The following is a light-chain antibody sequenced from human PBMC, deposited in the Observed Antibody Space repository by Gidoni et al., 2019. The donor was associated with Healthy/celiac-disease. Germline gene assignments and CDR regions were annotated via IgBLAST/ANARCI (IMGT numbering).Light chain of an antibody. Sequence: DIVMTQSPLSLPVTPGEPASISCRSSQSLLHSNGYNYFNWYLQKPGQSPQLLIYLGSNRASGVPDRFSGSGSGTDFTLKITRVEVEDVGVYYCMQALQVPWTFGQGTKVEIK. V-gene: IGKV2-28*01. J-gene: IGKJ1*01. CDR3: MQALQVPWT. CDR1: QSLLHSNGYNY. CDR2: LGS.